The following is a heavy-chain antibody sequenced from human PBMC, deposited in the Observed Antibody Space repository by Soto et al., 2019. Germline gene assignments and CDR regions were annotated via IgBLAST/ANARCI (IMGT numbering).Heavy chain of an antibody. V-gene: IGHV5-51*01. J-gene: IGHJ6*02. CDR1: GYNFSTHW. CDR3: ARFRVPYYYYFGMDV. Sequence: PGESLKISCXGSGYNFSTHWIVWVRQTPGKGLECLGIMYPGDSDTRYSPSFQGQVTFSVDKSISTAYLQWSSLKASDTAIYYCARFRVPYYYYFGMDVWGQGTTVTVSS. CDR2: MYPGDSDT.